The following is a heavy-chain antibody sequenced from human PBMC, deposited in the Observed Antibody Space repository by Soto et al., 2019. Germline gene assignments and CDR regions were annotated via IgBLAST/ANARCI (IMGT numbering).Heavy chain of an antibody. Sequence: PSDTLYLTCTVSGGSISSSSYYWRWIRQPPGKGLEWIGSIYYSGSTYYNPSLKSRVTISVDTSKNQFSLKLSSVTAADTAVYYCARQSAASKWLVDYYYYGMDVWGQGTTVT. J-gene: IGHJ6*02. V-gene: IGHV4-39*01. CDR2: IYYSGST. D-gene: IGHD6-19*01. CDR3: ARQSAASKWLVDYYYYGMDV. CDR1: GGSISSSSYY.